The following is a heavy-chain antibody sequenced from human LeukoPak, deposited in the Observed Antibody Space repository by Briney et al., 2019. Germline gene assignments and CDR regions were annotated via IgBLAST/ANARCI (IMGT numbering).Heavy chain of an antibody. CDR1: GFTFSAYT. J-gene: IGHJ4*02. CDR3: ARGGINYGFDY. V-gene: IGHV3-48*01. CDR2: ITSTGTTI. Sequence: GESLKISCAAPGFTFSAYTMNWVRQAPGKGLEWLSYITSTGTTIYYADSVRGRFTISRHNAKSSLYLQMDGLRAEDTAVYYCARGGINYGFDYWGQGTLVTVSS. D-gene: IGHD4-17*01.